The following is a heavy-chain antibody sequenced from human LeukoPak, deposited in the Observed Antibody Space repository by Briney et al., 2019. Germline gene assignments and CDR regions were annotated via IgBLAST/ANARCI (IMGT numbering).Heavy chain of an antibody. CDR3: AKGPERRGFCSGSACYSHC. V-gene: IGHV3-23*01. Sequence: GGSLRLSCAASGLTFSGYVMSWARQAPGKGLEWVAAISANGGRTYYTESVKGHFTISRDNSKNTLYLQMNSLRADDTAVYYCAKGPERRGFCSGSACYSHCWGQGTLVTVSS. D-gene: IGHD2-15*01. J-gene: IGHJ1*01. CDR1: GLTFSGYV. CDR2: ISANGGRT.